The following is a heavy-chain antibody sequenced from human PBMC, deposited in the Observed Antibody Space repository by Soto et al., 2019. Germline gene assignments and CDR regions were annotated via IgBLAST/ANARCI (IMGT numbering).Heavy chain of an antibody. CDR1: GDSVSSNSAA. J-gene: IGHJ4*02. V-gene: IGHV6-1*01. D-gene: IGHD2-15*01. CDR2: TYYRSKWYN. CDR3: ARDRYCSGGSCYPLGAVDY. Sequence: SQTLSLTCAISGDSVSSNSAAWTWIRQSPSRGLEWLGRTYYRSKWYNDYAVSVKSRITINPDTSKNQFSLQLNSVTPEDTAVYYCARDRYCSGGSCYPLGAVDYWGQGTLVTLSS.